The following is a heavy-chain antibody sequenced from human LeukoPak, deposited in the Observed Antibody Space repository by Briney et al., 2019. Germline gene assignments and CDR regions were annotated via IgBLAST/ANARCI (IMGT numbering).Heavy chain of an antibody. CDR1: GGSISSGSYY. Sequence: ASETLSLTCTVSGGSISSGSYYWNWIRQPVGKGLEWIGRIYTSGSPNYNPSLKSRVTISVDTSKNQFSLKLSSVTAADTAVYYCARELLWFGELLWFDPWGQGTLVTVSS. V-gene: IGHV4-61*02. J-gene: IGHJ5*02. CDR3: ARELLWFGELLWFDP. D-gene: IGHD3-10*01. CDR2: IYTSGSP.